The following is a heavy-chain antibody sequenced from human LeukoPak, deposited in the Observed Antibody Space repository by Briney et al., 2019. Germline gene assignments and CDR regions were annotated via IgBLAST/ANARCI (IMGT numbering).Heavy chain of an antibody. CDR2: LIPIFGTA. CDR1: GGTFISYA. V-gene: IGHV1-69*01. D-gene: IGHD3-3*01. J-gene: IGHJ4*02. Sequence: ASVKVSCKASGGTFISYASSWVRQAPGQGLEWMGGLIPIFGTANYAQKFQGRVTITADESTSTAYMELSSLRSEDTAVYYCARGGRYYDFWSGYLPVYYFDYWGQGTLVTVSS. CDR3: ARGGRYYDFWSGYLPVYYFDY.